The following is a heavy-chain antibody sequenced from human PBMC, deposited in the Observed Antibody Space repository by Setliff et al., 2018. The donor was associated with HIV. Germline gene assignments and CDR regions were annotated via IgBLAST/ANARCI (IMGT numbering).Heavy chain of an antibody. J-gene: IGHJ4*02. D-gene: IGHD3-22*01. Sequence: SETLSLTCAVSGDSVSRRCWSWVRQSQEKGLEWIGAISYGGITYYNPSLTSRVTISVDTSKNQSPLKVTSVTAADTAVYYCARVPGRDYYDTSGDFDYWGLGTLVTVSS. V-gene: IGHV4-4*02. CDR2: ISYGGIT. CDR3: ARVPGRDYYDTSGDFDY. CDR1: GDSVSRRC.